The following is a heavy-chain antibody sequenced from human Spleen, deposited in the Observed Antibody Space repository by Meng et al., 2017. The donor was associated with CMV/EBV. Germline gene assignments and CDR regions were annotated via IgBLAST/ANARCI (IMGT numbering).Heavy chain of an antibody. CDR2: IIPIFGTA. J-gene: IGHJ4*02. D-gene: IGHD3-10*01. V-gene: IGHV1-69*12. CDR1: GATFSSYA. CDR3: ALYYYGSGGISDYDY. Sequence: QVQPVWAGAEVKSPGSSVKVACKASGATFSSYAISWVRQAPGQGLEWMGGIIPIFGTANYAQKCQGRVTITADESTSTAYMELSSLRSEDTAVYYCALYYYGSGGISDYDYWGQGTLVTASS.